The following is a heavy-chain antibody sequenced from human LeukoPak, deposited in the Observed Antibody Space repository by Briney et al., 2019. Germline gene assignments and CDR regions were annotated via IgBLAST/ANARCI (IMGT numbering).Heavy chain of an antibody. V-gene: IGHV3-21*01. D-gene: IGHD6-19*01. CDR3: ARGFDNLGSGWYSY. J-gene: IGHJ4*02. CDR1: GFRFNNYA. CDR2: ISTSSSYI. Sequence: GSLRLSCAASGFRFNNYAMSWVRQAPGKGLEWVSSISTSSSYIYYADSVKGRFTISRDNAKKSLYLHMNSLRAEDTAIYYCARGFDNLGSGWYSYWGQGTLVTVSS.